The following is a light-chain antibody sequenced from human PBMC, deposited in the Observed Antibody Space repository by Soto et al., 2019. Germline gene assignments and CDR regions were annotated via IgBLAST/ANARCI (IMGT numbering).Light chain of an antibody. CDR1: SSDVGGYNY. CDR2: KVN. V-gene: IGLV2-8*01. CDR3: SSYAGSNTPYV. Sequence: QSALTQPPSASGSPGQSVTISCTGTSSDVGGYNYVSWYQHHPGNAPKLMIYKVNKRTSGVPDRFSGSKSGNTASLTVSGLQAEDEADYYCSSYAGSNTPYVFGTGTKVTVL. J-gene: IGLJ1*01.